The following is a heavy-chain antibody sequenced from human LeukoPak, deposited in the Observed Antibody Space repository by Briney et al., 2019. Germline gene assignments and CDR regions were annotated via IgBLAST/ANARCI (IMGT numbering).Heavy chain of an antibody. V-gene: IGHV1-8*01. CDR3: AKGYRYGLWWSELDY. CDR2: MNPNSGNT. CDR1: SYTFTSYD. Sequence: GASVKVSCKASSYTFTSYDSNWVGQATEQGLEGMGWMNPNSGNTGYAQKFQGRVTMTRNTSISTAYMELSSLRSEDTAVYYCAKGYRYGLWWSELDYWGQGTLVTVSS. J-gene: IGHJ4*02. D-gene: IGHD2-21*01.